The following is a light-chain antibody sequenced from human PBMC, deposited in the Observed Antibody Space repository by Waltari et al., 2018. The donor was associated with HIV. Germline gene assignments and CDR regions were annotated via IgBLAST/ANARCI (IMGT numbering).Light chain of an antibody. CDR1: SSNIGAGYD. CDR3: QSYDSGLTAYV. J-gene: IGLJ1*01. CDR2: ANT. V-gene: IGLV1-40*01. Sequence: QSVLTQPPSVSGAPGQRVTISCTGSSSNIGAGYDVHWFQQLPGTAPKLLIYANTNRPSGVPDRFSGSKSGTSASRAITGLQAEDEADYYCQSYDSGLTAYVFGTGTKVTVL.